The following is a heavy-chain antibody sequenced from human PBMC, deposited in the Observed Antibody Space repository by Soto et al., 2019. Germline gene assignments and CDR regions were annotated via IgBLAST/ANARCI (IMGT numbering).Heavy chain of an antibody. CDR2: IYYSGST. CDR1: GGSISSSSYY. D-gene: IGHD2-15*01. V-gene: IGHV4-39*01. Sequence: SETLSLTCTVSGGSISSSSYYWGWIRQPPGKGLEWIGSIYYSGSTYYNPSLKSRVTISVDTSKNQFSLKLSSVTAADTAVYYCARGGDIVVVVAASAGVCNWFDPWGQGTLVTVSS. J-gene: IGHJ5*02. CDR3: ARGGDIVVVVAASAGVCNWFDP.